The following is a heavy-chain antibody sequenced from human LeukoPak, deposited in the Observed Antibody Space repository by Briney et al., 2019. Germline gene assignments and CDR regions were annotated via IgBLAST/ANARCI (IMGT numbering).Heavy chain of an antibody. J-gene: IGHJ4*02. CDR1: GFTFEDYA. V-gene: IGHV3-9*01. Sequence: GRSLRLSCSVSGFTFEDYAMHWVRQAPGKGLEWVSGISWNSGSIDYVESVKGCFTISRDNAESSLYLQMNSLRPEDTALYYCAKGSGRYWTFFDFWGQGTLVAVSS. CDR3: AKGSGRYWTFFDF. CDR2: ISWNSGSI. D-gene: IGHD1-26*01.